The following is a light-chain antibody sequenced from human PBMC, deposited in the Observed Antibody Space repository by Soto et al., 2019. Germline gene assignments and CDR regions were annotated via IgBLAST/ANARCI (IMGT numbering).Light chain of an antibody. Sequence: QSVLTQPASVSGSPGQSITISCTGTSSDVGSYNLVSWYQQYPGKAPKLMIYEGSQRPPGVSHRFSGSKSGNTASLTISGLQAEDEADYYCCSYAGSTTLMFGGGTKLTVL. CDR3: CSYAGSTTLM. J-gene: IGLJ3*02. CDR1: SSDVGSYNL. CDR2: EGS. V-gene: IGLV2-23*01.